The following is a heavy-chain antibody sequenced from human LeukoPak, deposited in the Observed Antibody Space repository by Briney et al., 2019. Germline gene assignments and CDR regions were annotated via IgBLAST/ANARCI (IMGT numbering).Heavy chain of an antibody. J-gene: IGHJ4*02. CDR3: ARHIAYYYDSSGQARYFDY. V-gene: IGHV4-39*01. CDR2: IYYSGST. Sequence: SETLSLTCTVSGGSISSYYWGWIRQPPGKGLEWIGSIYYSGSTYYNPSLKSRVTISVDTSKNQFSLKLSSVTAADTAVYYCARHIAYYYDSSGQARYFDYWGQGTLVTVSS. D-gene: IGHD3-22*01. CDR1: GGSISSYY.